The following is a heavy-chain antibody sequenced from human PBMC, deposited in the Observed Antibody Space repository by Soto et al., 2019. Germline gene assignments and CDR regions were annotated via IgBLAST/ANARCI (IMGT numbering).Heavy chain of an antibody. J-gene: IGHJ3*02. CDR3: ASRWGGVFDI. CDR1: GGSISSYY. Sequence: QVQLQESGPGLVNPSETLSLTCTVSGGSISSYYWSWIRQPPGKGLDWLGYIYYSGSTNYNPSIKSRITISVEKSKNQLSLKPSSVSAADTAVYYCASRWGGVFDIWGQGTMVTVSS. V-gene: IGHV4-59*08. CDR2: IYYSGST. D-gene: IGHD1-26*01.